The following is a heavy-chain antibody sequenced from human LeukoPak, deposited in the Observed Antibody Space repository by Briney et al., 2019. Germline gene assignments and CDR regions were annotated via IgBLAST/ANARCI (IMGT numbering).Heavy chain of an antibody. V-gene: IGHV1-2*02. J-gene: IGHJ3*02. Sequence: ASVKVSCKASRYTFTAYYIHWVRQAPGQGLEWMGWIDPNSGGTKYAEKFQGRVTMTRDTSISTAYMELNSLRSDDTAVYYCARVRIAVRFVTNDAFDIWGQGTMVTVCS. CDR1: RYTFTAYY. D-gene: IGHD6-6*01. CDR2: IDPNSGGT. CDR3: ARVRIAVRFVTNDAFDI.